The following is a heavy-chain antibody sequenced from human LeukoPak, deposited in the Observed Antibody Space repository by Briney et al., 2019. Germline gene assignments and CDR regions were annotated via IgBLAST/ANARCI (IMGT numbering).Heavy chain of an antibody. J-gene: IGHJ6*02. CDR2: IIPILGIA. D-gene: IGHD3-22*01. Sequence: GSSVKVSCKASGGTFSSYAISWVRQAPGQGLEWMGRIIPILGIANYAQKFQGRVTITADKSTSTAYMALSSLRSEDTAVLYCETGRLYYYGSSREVGYYYGMDVWGQGTTVTVSS. CDR1: GGTFSSYA. CDR3: ETGRLYYYGSSREVGYYYGMDV. V-gene: IGHV1-69*04.